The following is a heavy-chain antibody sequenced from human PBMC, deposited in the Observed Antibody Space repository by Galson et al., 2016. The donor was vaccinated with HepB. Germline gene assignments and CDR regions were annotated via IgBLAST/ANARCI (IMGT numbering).Heavy chain of an antibody. CDR3: VRDYNFAFDI. J-gene: IGHJ3*02. CDR2: IRDPRTI. V-gene: IGHV3-69-1*01. Sequence: LAWVSYIRDPRTIYHADSVKGRFTVSRDDAENSLYLQMNSLRDEDTAVYYCVRDYNFAFDIWGQGTMVTVSS. D-gene: IGHD5-24*01.